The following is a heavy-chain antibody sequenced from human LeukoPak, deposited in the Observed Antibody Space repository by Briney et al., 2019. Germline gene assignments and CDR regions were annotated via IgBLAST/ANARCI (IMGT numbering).Heavy chain of an antibody. V-gene: IGHV3-53*01. CDR3: AIYSWDNV. CDR2: IYSGGST. CDR1: GFTLSNNY. J-gene: IGHJ4*02. D-gene: IGHD3-16*01. Sequence: GGSLRLSCAAPGFTLSNNYMSWVRQVPGKGLEWVSVIYSGGSTFYTAYVKGRFTFSRDNSKNTLYLQMNSLSAEDTAVDYGAIYSWDNVRGQGTLVTVSS.